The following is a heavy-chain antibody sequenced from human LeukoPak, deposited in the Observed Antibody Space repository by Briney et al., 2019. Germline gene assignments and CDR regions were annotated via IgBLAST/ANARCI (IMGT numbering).Heavy chain of an antibody. CDR1: GFTFSSYA. CDR2: ISYDGSNK. V-gene: IGHV3-30-3*01. CDR3: ASFRDDIAAAGTQTYYYYGMDV. Sequence: PGRSLRLSCAASGFTFSSYAMHWVRQAPGKGLEWVAVISYDGSNKYYADSVKGRFTISRDNSKNTLYLQMNSLRAEDTAVYYCASFRDDIAAAGTQTYYYYGMDVWGQGTTVTVSS. D-gene: IGHD6-13*01. J-gene: IGHJ6*02.